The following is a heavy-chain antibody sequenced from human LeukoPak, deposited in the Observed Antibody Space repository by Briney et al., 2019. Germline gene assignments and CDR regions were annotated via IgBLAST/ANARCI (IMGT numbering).Heavy chain of an antibody. CDR1: GFTFSSYG. CDR2: IWYDGSNK. CDR3: ARDSGDYGDPQSGFDP. Sequence: PGGSLRLSCAASGFTFSSYGMHWVRQAPGKGLEWVAVIWYDGSNKYYADSVKGRFTISRDNSKNTLYLQMNSLRAEDAAVYYCARDSGDYGDPQSGFDPWGQGTLVTVSS. V-gene: IGHV3-33*01. D-gene: IGHD4-17*01. J-gene: IGHJ5*02.